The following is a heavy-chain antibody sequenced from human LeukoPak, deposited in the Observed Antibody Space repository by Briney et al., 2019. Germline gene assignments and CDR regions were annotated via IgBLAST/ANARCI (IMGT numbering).Heavy chain of an antibody. CDR3: ARVGIAVAGGPPDFDY. J-gene: IGHJ4*02. V-gene: IGHV1-24*01. CDR1: GYTLTELS. D-gene: IGHD6-19*01. CDR2: FDPEDGET. Sequence: ASVKVSCKVSGYTLTELSMHWVRQAPGKGLEWMGGFDPEDGETIYAQKFQGRVTMTEDTSTDTAYMELSNLRSVDTAVYYCARVGIAVAGGPPDFDYWGQGTLVTVSS.